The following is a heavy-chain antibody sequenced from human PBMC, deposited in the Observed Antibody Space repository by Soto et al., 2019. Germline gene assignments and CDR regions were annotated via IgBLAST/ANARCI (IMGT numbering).Heavy chain of an antibody. D-gene: IGHD3-3*01. CDR3: ARDRRERITIFGVVTSDAFDI. V-gene: IGHV4-4*02. Sequence: SETLSLTCAVSGGSISSSNWWSWVRQPPGKGLEWIGEIYHSGITNYNPSLKSRVTISVDKSKNQFSLKLSSVTAADTAVYYCARDRRERITIFGVVTSDAFDIWGQGTMVTVSS. CDR1: GGSISSSNW. CDR2: IYHSGIT. J-gene: IGHJ3*02.